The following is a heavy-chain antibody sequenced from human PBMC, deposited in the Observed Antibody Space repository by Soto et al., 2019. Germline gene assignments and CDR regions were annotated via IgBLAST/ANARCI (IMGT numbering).Heavy chain of an antibody. CDR1: GFSLSTSGVG. Sequence: QITLKESGPTLVKPTQTLTLTCTFSGFSLSTSGVGVGWIRQPPGKALEWLALISWDDDKRYSPSLKSRLTIAKHTSKNQVVLTMTNMDPVDTATYYCAHRPSYCSGGSCYSGFDYWGQGTLVTVSS. CDR2: ISWDDDK. J-gene: IGHJ4*02. D-gene: IGHD2-15*01. V-gene: IGHV2-5*02. CDR3: AHRPSYCSGGSCYSGFDY.